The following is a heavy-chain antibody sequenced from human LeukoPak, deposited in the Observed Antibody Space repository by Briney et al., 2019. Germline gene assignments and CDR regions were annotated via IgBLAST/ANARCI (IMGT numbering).Heavy chain of an antibody. J-gene: IGHJ5*02. V-gene: IGHV1-46*01. Sequence: ASVKVSCKASEYTFTTYYIHWARQAPGQGLEWMGISNPSGGSTSYAQKFQGRVTMTRDTSTSTVYMELSSLRSEDTAVYYCARLKSTISSGWFDPWGQGTLVTVSS. CDR2: SNPSGGST. D-gene: IGHD6-6*01. CDR1: EYTFTTYY. CDR3: ARLKSTISSGWFDP.